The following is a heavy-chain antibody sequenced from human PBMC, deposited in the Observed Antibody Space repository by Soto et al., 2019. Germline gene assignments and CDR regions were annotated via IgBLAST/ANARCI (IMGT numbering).Heavy chain of an antibody. V-gene: IGHV5-51*01. J-gene: IGHJ3*02. Sequence: EVQLVQSGAEVKKPGESLKISCKGSGYSFTSYWIGWVRQMPGKGLEWMGIIYPGDSDTRYSPSFQGQVTISADKSISTAYLQWSSLKASDTAMYYCASRGPPYIREQQLGSDDAFDIWGQGTMVTVSS. CDR2: IYPGDSDT. D-gene: IGHD6-13*01. CDR3: ASRGPPYIREQQLGSDDAFDI. CDR1: GYSFTSYW.